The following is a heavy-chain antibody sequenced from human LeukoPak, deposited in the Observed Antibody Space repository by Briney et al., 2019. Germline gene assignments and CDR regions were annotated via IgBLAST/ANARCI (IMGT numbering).Heavy chain of an antibody. J-gene: IGHJ4*02. CDR3: AREFGGSGSGY. D-gene: IGHD3-10*01. CDR1: GFTFSSYG. CDR2: ISYDGSNK. Sequence: GGSLRLSCAASGFTFSSYGMHWVRQAPGKGLEWVAVISYDGSNKYYADSVKGRFTISRDNSKNTLYLQMNSLRADDTAVYYCAREFGGSGSGYWGQGTLVTVSP. V-gene: IGHV3-30*03.